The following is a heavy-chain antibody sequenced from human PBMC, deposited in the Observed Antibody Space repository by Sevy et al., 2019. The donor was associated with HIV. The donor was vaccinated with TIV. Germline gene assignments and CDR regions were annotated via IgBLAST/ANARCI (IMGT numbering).Heavy chain of an antibody. J-gene: IGHJ4*02. CDR2: ISGSGGST. V-gene: IGHV3-23*01. Sequence: GGYLRLSCAASGFTFSSYAMSWVRQAPGKGLEWVSAISGSGGSTYYTDSVKGRFTISRDNSKNTLYLQMNSLRAEDTAVYYCAKLPFNLPANYFDYWGQGTLVTVSS. CDR1: GFTFSSYA. D-gene: IGHD2-2*01. CDR3: AKLPFNLPANYFDY.